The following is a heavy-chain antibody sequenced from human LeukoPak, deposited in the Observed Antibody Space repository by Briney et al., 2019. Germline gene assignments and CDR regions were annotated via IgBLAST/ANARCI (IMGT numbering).Heavy chain of an antibody. CDR3: ARGRVFHY. V-gene: IGHV4-39*07. CDR1: GGSISSSRHY. CDR2: VNYSGST. J-gene: IGHJ4*02. Sequence: SETLSLTCTVSGGSISSSRHYWGWIRQPPGKGLECIGSVNYSGSTNYNPSLKSRVTISVDTSKNQFSLKLSSVTAADTAVYYCARGRVFHYWGQGTLVTVSS.